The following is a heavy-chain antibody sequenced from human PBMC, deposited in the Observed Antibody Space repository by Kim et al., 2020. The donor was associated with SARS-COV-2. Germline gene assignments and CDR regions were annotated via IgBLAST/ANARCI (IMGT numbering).Heavy chain of an antibody. CDR3: ARVRRGMDV. V-gene: IGHV1-2*02. Sequence: GGTNTAQKFQGRVTMTRDTSISTAYREVRRLRSDDTAVYYCARVRRGMDVWGQGTTVTVSS. J-gene: IGHJ6*02. CDR2: GGT.